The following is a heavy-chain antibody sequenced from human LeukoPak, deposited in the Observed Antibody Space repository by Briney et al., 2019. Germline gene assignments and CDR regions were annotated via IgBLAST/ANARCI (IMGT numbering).Heavy chain of an antibody. Sequence: SETLSLTCTVPGRSISSGSYYWGRIRQPPGKGQERTGSIYYSGSTYYNPSLNSRVTISVDTSKNPFSLKLSSVTAEDTAVYYCAKTYYVILTGYSGFDPWGQGTLVTVSS. J-gene: IGHJ5*02. CDR2: IYYSGST. CDR1: GRSISSGSYY. CDR3: AKTYYVILTGYSGFDP. D-gene: IGHD3-9*01. V-gene: IGHV4-39*01.